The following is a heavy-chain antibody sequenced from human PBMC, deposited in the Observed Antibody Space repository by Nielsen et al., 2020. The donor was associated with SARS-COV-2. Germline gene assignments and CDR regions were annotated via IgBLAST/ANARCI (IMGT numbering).Heavy chain of an antibody. CDR1: GFTVSSNC. CDR2: IYSDGSA. D-gene: IGHD7-27*01. Sequence: GGSLRLSCAASGFTVSSNCMSWVRQAAGKGLEWVSVIYSDGSASYADSVKGRFTISRDNFKNMLFLQMNSLRAEDTAVYYCARDNWGRMDVWGQGTTVTVSS. CDR3: ARDNWGRMDV. J-gene: IGHJ6*02. V-gene: IGHV3-66*01.